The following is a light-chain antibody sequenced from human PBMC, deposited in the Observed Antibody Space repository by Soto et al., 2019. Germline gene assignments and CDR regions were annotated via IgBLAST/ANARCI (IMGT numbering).Light chain of an antibody. Sequence: QSALTQPPSVSGAPGQMVTISCTGSSSNIGANSDVHWYQQLSGAAPKLLIYGNSNRPSGVSDRFSGSKSGTSASLAITGLQAEDEDDYYCQSYDSSLSGFYVFGTGTKVTVL. J-gene: IGLJ1*01. CDR1: SSNIGANSD. CDR3: QSYDSSLSGFYV. V-gene: IGLV1-40*01. CDR2: GNS.